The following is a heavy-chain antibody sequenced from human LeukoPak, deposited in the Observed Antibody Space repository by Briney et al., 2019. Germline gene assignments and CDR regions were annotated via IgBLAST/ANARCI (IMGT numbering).Heavy chain of an antibody. J-gene: IGHJ3*02. V-gene: IGHV4-4*07. CDR1: GGSISSYY. CDR3: ARRYYDSSGYFGDAFDI. CDR2: IYTSGST. D-gene: IGHD3-22*01. Sequence: SETLSLTCTVSGGSISSYYWSWIRQPAGKGLEWIGRIYTSGSTTYNPSLKSRVTMSVDTSKNQFSLKLSSVTAADTAVYYCARRYYDSSGYFGDAFDIWGQGTMITVSS.